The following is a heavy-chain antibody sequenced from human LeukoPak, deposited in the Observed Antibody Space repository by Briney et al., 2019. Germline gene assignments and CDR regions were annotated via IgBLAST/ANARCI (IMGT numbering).Heavy chain of an antibody. CDR1: GGTFSSYA. Sequence: SVKVSCKASGGTFSSYAISWVRQAPGQGLEWMGGIIPIFGTANYAQKFQGRVTITTDESTSTAYMELSSLRSEDTAVYYCARDTFQPGLIDSWGQGTLVTVSS. V-gene: IGHV1-69*05. J-gene: IGHJ4*02. D-gene: IGHD1-14*01. CDR3: ARDTFQPGLIDS. CDR2: IIPIFGTA.